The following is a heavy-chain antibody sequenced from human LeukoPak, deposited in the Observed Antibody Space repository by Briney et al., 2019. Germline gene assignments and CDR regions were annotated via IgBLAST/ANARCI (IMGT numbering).Heavy chain of an antibody. Sequence: GGSLRLSCAASGFTFDDYTMHWVRQAPGKGLEWVSLISWDGGSTYYADSVKGRFTISRDNSKNSLYLQMNSLRTEDTALYYCAKEKGYYYNYRDVWGKGTTVTVSS. CDR2: ISWDGGST. CDR1: GFTFDDYT. V-gene: IGHV3-43*01. CDR3: AKEKGYYYNYRDV. J-gene: IGHJ6*03.